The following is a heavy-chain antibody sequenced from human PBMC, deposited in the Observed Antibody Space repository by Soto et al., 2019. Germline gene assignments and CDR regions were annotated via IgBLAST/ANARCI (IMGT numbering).Heavy chain of an antibody. CDR1: GGTFSSYA. V-gene: IGHV1-69*01. Sequence: QVQLVQSGAEVKKPGSSVKVSCKASGGTFSSYAISWVRQAPGQGLEWMGGIIPIFGTANYAQNFQGRVTITADDSTSTAYRALSSLGSEDTAVSYCAREGRYGSGSDLDYWGQGTLVTVSS. CDR3: AREGRYGSGSDLDY. CDR2: IIPIFGTA. J-gene: IGHJ4*02. D-gene: IGHD3-10*01.